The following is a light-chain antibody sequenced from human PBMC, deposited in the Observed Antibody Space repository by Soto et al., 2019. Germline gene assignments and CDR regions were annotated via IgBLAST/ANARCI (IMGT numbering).Light chain of an antibody. V-gene: IGKV4-1*01. Sequence: DSVRTNTQDYLAVSLGERATINCKSSQSVLYSSNNKTHLAWYQQKPGQPPKLVIYWASTRESGVPDRFSGSGSGTDFTLTISSLQAEDVAVYYCYQYFSTPLTFGGGTKVDIK. CDR3: YQYFSTPLT. CDR1: QSVLYSSNNKTH. J-gene: IGKJ4*01. CDR2: WAS.